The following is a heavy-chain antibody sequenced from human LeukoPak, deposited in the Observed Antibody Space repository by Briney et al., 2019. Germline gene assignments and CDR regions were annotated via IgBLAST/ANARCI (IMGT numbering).Heavy chain of an antibody. CDR1: GYTFTCYD. CDR3: ARGPPESSSTDY. D-gene: IGHD6-13*01. Sequence: ASVKVSCKASGYTFTCYDINWVRQAPGQGLEWMGWMNPKSANTGYAQKFQGRVTMTRNTSISTAYMEVTSLRSEDTAVYYCARGPPESSSTDYWGQGTLVTVSS. V-gene: IGHV1-8*01. J-gene: IGHJ4*02. CDR2: MNPKSANT.